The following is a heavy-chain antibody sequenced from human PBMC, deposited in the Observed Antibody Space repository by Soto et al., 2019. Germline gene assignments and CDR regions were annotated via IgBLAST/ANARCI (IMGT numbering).Heavy chain of an antibody. Sequence: PGGSLRLSCAASGFTFSSYSMNWVRQAPGKGLEWVSSISSSSSYIYYADSVKGRFTISRDNAKNSLYLQMNSLRAEDTAVYYCARAPTVNTYYYYGMDVWGQGTTVTVSS. V-gene: IGHV3-21*01. J-gene: IGHJ6*02. D-gene: IGHD4-17*01. CDR1: GFTFSSYS. CDR2: ISSSSSYI. CDR3: ARAPTVNTYYYYGMDV.